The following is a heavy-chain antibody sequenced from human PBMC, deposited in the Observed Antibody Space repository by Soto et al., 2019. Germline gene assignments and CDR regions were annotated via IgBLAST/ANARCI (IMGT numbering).Heavy chain of an antibody. Sequence: PSETLSLTCTVSGGSLTSGSYYWSWIRQPPGKGLEWIGYIYNSGSTNYNPSLKSRVTISVDTSKRQVSLKLSSVTAADTAVYYCARYGGTYYVYWGQGALVTVSS. J-gene: IGHJ4*02. CDR2: IYNSGST. D-gene: IGHD1-26*01. V-gene: IGHV4-61*01. CDR1: GGSLTSGSYY. CDR3: ARYGGTYYVY.